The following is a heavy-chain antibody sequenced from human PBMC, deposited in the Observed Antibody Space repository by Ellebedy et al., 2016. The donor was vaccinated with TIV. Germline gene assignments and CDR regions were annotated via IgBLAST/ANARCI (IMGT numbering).Heavy chain of an antibody. V-gene: IGHV1-18*01. CDR1: GYTFTSYG. Sequence: AASVKVSCKASGYTFTSYGISWVRQAPGQGLEWMGWISAYNGNTNYAQKLQGRVTMTTDTSTSTAYMELRSLRSDDTAVYYCAREAPSIAVAGTSDYWGQGTLVTVSS. J-gene: IGHJ4*02. CDR2: ISAYNGNT. D-gene: IGHD6-19*01. CDR3: AREAPSIAVAGTSDY.